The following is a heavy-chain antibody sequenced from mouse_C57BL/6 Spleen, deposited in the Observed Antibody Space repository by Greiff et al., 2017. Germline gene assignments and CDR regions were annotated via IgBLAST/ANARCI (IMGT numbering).Heavy chain of an antibody. Sequence: QVQLQQPGAELVKPGASVKLSCKASGYTFTSYWMHWVKQRPGQGLEWIGRIHPKSGSTNYNEKFKSKATLTGDKSSSTAYMPLSSLTSEDSAVYYCARSKCDYDEVYFDVWGTGTTVTVSS. CDR2: IHPKSGST. CDR3: ARSKCDYDEVYFDV. J-gene: IGHJ1*03. V-gene: IGHV1-64*01. CDR1: GYTFTSYW. D-gene: IGHD2-4*01.